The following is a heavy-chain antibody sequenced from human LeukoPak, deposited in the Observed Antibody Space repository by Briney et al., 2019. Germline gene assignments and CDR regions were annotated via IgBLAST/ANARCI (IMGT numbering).Heavy chain of an antibody. V-gene: IGHV1-46*01. CDR1: GDTFTTDY. Sequence: GASVKVSCKASGDTFTTDYIHWVRQGPGQGPEWMGVSNPSGGSTTNAQKFQGRVTMTRDTSTSTVYMELSSLRSEDTAVYYCARGVWFGEEIGAFDIWGQGTMVTVSS. CDR3: ARGVWFGEEIGAFDI. CDR2: SNPSGGST. D-gene: IGHD3-10*01. J-gene: IGHJ3*02.